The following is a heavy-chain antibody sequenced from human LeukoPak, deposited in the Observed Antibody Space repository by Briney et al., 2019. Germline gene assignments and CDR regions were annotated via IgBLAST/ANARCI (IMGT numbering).Heavy chain of an antibody. D-gene: IGHD6-13*01. J-gene: IGHJ4*02. V-gene: IGHV4-59*08. CDR3: ARGWSVYTSSWYPGAFDY. Sequence: PSETLSLTCTVSGGSISSYYWSWIRQPPGKGLEWIGCISYSGSTNYNPSLKSRVTISVDTSKNQFSLKLSSVTAADTAVYYCARGWSVYTSSWYPGAFDYWGQGTLVTVSS. CDR2: ISYSGST. CDR1: GGSISSYY.